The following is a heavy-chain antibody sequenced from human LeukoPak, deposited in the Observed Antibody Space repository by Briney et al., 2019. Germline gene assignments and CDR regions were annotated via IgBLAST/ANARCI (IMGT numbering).Heavy chain of an antibody. D-gene: IGHD4-17*01. CDR1: GVSFKNYY. CDR2: INHSGYT. J-gene: IGHJ4*02. V-gene: IGHV4-34*01. Sequence: PSETLSLTCAVSGVSFKNYYWSWVRQTSGKGLEWIGEINHSGYTNDSPSLKSRVTLSIDTSRKQFSLNLRSVTVADTGIYYCTRMTTGHDYWGQGTLVTVSS. CDR3: TRMTTGHDY.